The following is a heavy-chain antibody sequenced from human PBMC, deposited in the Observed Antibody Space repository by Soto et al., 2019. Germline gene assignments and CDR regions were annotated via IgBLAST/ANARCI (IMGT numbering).Heavy chain of an antibody. V-gene: IGHV3-30*18. CDR3: AKGPIAARPAYDAFDI. D-gene: IGHD6-6*01. CDR2: ISYDGSNK. CDR1: GFPFSSYG. J-gene: IGHJ3*02. Sequence: PGGSLRLSCAASGFPFSSYGMHWVRQAPGKGLEWVAVISYDGSNKYYADSVKGRFTISRDNSKNTLYLQMNSLRAEDTAVYYCAKGPIAARPAYDAFDIWGQGTMVTVSS.